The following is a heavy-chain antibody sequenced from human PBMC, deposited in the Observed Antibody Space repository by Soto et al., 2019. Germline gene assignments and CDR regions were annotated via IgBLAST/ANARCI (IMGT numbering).Heavy chain of an antibody. CDR3: ARRPGYSSSWDYYYYYGMGV. CDR2: IYYSGST. V-gene: IGHV4-39*01. CDR1: GGSISSSSYY. Sequence: SETLSLTCTVSGGSISSSSYYWGWIRQPPGKGLEWIGSIYYSGSTYYNPSLKSRVTISVDTSKNQFSLKLSSVTAADTAVYYCARRPGYSSSWDYYYYYGMGVWGQGTTVTVSS. J-gene: IGHJ6*02. D-gene: IGHD6-13*01.